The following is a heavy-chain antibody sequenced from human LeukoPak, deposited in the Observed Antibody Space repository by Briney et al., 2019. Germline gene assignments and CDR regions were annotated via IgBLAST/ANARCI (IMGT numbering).Heavy chain of an antibody. CDR3: AKDANEDYDSSGYYKTHFDY. CDR1: GFTFSSYA. CDR2: ISGSGGST. D-gene: IGHD3-22*01. V-gene: IGHV3-23*01. Sequence: PGGSLRLSCAASGFTFSSYAMSWVRQAPGKGLEWVSAISGSGGSTYYADSVKGRFTISRDNSKNTVYLQMNSLRAEDTAVYYCAKDANEDYDSSGYYKTHFDYWGQGTLVTVSS. J-gene: IGHJ4*02.